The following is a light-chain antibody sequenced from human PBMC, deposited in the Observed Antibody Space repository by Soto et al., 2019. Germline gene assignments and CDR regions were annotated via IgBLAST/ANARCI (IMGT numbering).Light chain of an antibody. V-gene: IGKV3-20*01. CDR1: QSVSSSY. CDR3: QQYGSSPPIT. J-gene: IGKJ2*01. Sequence: EIVLTQSPGTLSLSPGERATLSCRASQSVSSSYLAWYQQKPGKAPRLLIYGACSRATGIPDRFSGSGSGTDFTLTISRLEPEDFAVYYCQQYGSSPPITFGQGTKLEIK. CDR2: GAC.